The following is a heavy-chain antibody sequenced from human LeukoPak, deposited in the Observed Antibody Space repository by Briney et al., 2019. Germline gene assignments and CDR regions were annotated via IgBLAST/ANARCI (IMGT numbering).Heavy chain of an antibody. D-gene: IGHD1-14*01. CDR1: GFTFSTYA. V-gene: IGHV3-23*01. CDR2: ISGSGGTI. Sequence: GGSLRLSCAASGFTFSTYAMSWVRQAPGKGLEWVSDISGSGGTIYSADSVKGRFAISRDNSKNTVYLQMNSLRAEDTAVYYCAKEGTISRNYYFDYWGQGALVTVPS. J-gene: IGHJ4*02. CDR3: AKEGTISRNYYFDY.